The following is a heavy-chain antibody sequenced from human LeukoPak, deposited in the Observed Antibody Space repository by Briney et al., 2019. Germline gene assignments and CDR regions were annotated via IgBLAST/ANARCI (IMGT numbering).Heavy chain of an antibody. D-gene: IGHD2-15*01. CDR1: GGTFSSYA. J-gene: IGHJ4*02. Sequence: GASVKVSCKASGGTFSSYAISWARQAPGQGLEWMGGIIPIFGTANYAQKFQGRVTTTADKSTSTAYMELSSLRSEDTAVYYCASPLAVGYCSGGSCYGNWGQGTLVTVSS. V-gene: IGHV1-69*06. CDR3: ASPLAVGYCSGGSCYGN. CDR2: IIPIFGTA.